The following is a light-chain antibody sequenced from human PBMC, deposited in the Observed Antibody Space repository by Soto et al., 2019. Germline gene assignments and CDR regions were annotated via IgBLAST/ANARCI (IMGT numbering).Light chain of an antibody. Sequence: EIVLTQSPATLSLSPGERATLSCRASQSVSSYLAWYQQKPDQAPRLLIYDASNRATGIPARFSGSGSGTDFTLTISSLEPEDFAVYYCQQRSSWPITFGQGTRLEIK. V-gene: IGKV3-11*01. CDR3: QQRSSWPIT. CDR2: DAS. CDR1: QSVSSY. J-gene: IGKJ5*01.